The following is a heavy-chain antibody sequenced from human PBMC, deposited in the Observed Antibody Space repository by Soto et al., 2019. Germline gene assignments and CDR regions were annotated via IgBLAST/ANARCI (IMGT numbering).Heavy chain of an antibody. V-gene: IGHV4-31*03. CDR2: IYYSGST. J-gene: IGHJ4*02. CDR1: GGSISSGGYY. D-gene: IGHD2-8*01. Sequence: QVQLQESGPGLVKPSQTLSLTCTVSGGSISSGGYYWSWIRQHPGKGLEWIGYIYYSGSTYYNPSLTCRVTISVDTSKNQFSLKLSSVTAADTAVYYCARGYCTNGVCYTGYYFDYWGQGTLVTVSS. CDR3: ARGYCTNGVCYTGYYFDY.